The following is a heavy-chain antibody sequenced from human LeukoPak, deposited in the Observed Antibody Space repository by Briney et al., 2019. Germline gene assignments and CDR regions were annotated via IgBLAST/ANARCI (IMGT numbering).Heavy chain of an antibody. D-gene: IGHD2/OR15-2a*01. CDR1: GFTFSSYA. CDR3: ARLRTTGAFDI. CDR2: ISYDGSNK. V-gene: IGHV3-30-3*01. Sequence: GRSLRLSCVASGFTFSSYAMHWVRQAPGKGLEWVAVISYDGSNKYYADSVKGRFTISRDNSKNTLYLQMNSLRAEDTAVYYCARLRTTGAFDIWGQGTMVTVSS. J-gene: IGHJ3*02.